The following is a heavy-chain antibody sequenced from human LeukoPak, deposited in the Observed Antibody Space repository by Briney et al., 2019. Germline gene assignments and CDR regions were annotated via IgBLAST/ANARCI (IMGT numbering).Heavy chain of an antibody. CDR1: GGSFSGYY. CDR2: INHSGST. J-gene: IGHJ5*02. V-gene: IGHV4-34*01. Sequence: PTETLSLTCAVYGGSFSGYYWSWIRQPPGKGLEWIGEINHSGSTNYNPSLKSRVTISVDTSKNQFSLKLSSVTAADTAVYYCAGSKYYCWFDPRGQGTLVTVSS. CDR3: AGSKYYCWFDP. D-gene: IGHD3-16*01.